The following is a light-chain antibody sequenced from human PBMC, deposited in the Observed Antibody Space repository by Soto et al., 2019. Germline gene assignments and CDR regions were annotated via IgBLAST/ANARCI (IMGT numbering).Light chain of an antibody. J-gene: IGKJ1*01. CDR3: LQHNSYPWT. CDR2: AAS. CDR1: QGISND. V-gene: IGKV1-17*01. Sequence: DIQMTQSPSSLSASVGDRVTITCRARQGISNDLGWYQQRQGKAPKRLIYAASSLQIGVPSRFSGTGSGTEFTLTISSLPPEDFATDYCLQHNSYPWTFGQGTKVEI.